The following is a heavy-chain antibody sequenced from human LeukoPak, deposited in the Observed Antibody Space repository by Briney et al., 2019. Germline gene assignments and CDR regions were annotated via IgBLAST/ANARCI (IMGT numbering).Heavy chain of an antibody. Sequence: KPSETLSLTCTVSGGSISSYYWSWIRQPPGKGLEWIGYIYYSGSTNYNPSLKSRVTISVDTSKNQFSLKLSSVTAADTAVYYCARVRSSWYRVLDYWGQGTLVTVSS. J-gene: IGHJ4*02. CDR2: IYYSGST. D-gene: IGHD6-13*01. V-gene: IGHV4-59*01. CDR1: GGSISSYY. CDR3: ARVRSSWYRVLDY.